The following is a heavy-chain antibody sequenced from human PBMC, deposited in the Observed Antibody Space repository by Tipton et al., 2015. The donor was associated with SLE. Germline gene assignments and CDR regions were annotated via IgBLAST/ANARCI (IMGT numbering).Heavy chain of an antibody. V-gene: IGHV1-18*01. J-gene: IGHJ4*02. CDR3: ARDVPGMGASLFDH. Sequence: QSGAEVKKPGASVRVSCKASGYTFSNFGISWVRQAPGQGLEWMGWISAYNGNTRYGQRLQGRGTVTTDTSTTTAFMELRSLTSDDTAVYFCARDVPGMGASLFDHWGQGSLVIVSS. CDR1: GYTFSNFG. D-gene: IGHD1-26*01. CDR2: ISAYNGNT.